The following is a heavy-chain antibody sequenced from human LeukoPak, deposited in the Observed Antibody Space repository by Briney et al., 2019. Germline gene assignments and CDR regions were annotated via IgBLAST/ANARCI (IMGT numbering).Heavy chain of an antibody. D-gene: IGHD3-10*01. CDR1: GGSISSYY. CDR2: IYTSGST. V-gene: IGHV4-4*07. Sequence: SETLSLTCTVSGGSISSYYWSWIRQPAGKGLEWIGRIYTSGSTNYNPSLKSRVTMSVDTSKNQFSLKLSSVTAADTAVYYCARGTVLLWFGELLYYFDYWGQGTLVTVSS. CDR3: ARGTVLLWFGELLYYFDY. J-gene: IGHJ4*02.